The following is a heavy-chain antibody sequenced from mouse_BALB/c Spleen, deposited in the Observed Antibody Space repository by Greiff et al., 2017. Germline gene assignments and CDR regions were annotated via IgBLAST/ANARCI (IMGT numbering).Heavy chain of an antibody. J-gene: IGHJ2*01. V-gene: IGHV3-8*02. Sequence: EVKVEESGPSLVKPSQTLSLTCSVTGDSITSCYWNWIRQFPGNKLEYMGYISYCGSTYYNPSLKSRISITQDTSKNQYYLQLNSVTTEDTSTYSSARDSYGYVPFDYWGEGTTLTVSS. CDR1: GDSITSCY. CDR3: ARDSYGYVPFDY. D-gene: IGHD1-2*01. CDR2: ISYCGST.